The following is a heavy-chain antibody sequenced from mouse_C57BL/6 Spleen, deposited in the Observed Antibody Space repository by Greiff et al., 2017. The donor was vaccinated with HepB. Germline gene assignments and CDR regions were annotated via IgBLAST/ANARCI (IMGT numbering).Heavy chain of an antibody. CDR2: FHPYNDDT. CDR1: GYTFTTYP. J-gene: IGHJ2*01. CDR3: AGGGRGGYYFDY. V-gene: IGHV1-47*01. D-gene: IGHD3-3*01. Sequence: VKLQESGAELVKPGASVKMSCKASGYTFTTYPIEWMKQNHGKSLEWIGNFHPYNDDTKYNEKFKGKATLTVEKSSSTVYLELSRLTSDDSAVYYGAGGGRGGYYFDYWGQGTTLTVSS.